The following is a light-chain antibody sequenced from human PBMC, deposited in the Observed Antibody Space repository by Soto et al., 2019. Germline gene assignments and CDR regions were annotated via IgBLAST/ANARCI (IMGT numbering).Light chain of an antibody. Sequence: DIQMTQSPSSVSASVGDRVTITCRASQGISSWLAWYQKKPGKAPNXMIYAASSLQSGVPSRFSGSESGTDFTLTISSLQPEDCAIYFCQQANSFPITLGQGTRLEIK. CDR3: QQANSFPIT. V-gene: IGKV1-12*01. J-gene: IGKJ5*01. CDR2: AAS. CDR1: QGISSW.